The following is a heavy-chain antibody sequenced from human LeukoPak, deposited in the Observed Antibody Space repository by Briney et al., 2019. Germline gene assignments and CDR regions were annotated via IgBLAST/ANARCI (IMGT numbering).Heavy chain of an antibody. D-gene: IGHD3-22*01. J-gene: IGHJ4*02. CDR2: IYYSGST. V-gene: IGHV4-39*01. CDR3: ARTPLYYYDSSGYKDY. Sequence: SETLSLTCTVSGGSISSSSYYWGWVRQPPGKGLEWIGSIYYSGSTYYNPSLKSRVTISVDTSKNQFSLKLSSVTAADTAVYYCARTPLYYYDSSGYKDYWGQGTLVTVSS. CDR1: GGSISSSSYY.